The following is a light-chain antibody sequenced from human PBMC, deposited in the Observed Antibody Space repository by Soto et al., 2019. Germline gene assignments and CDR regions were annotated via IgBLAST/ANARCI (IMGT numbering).Light chain of an antibody. CDR3: QQRGDWPPIT. J-gene: IGKJ5*01. Sequence: DIQMTQSPSTLSASVGGSVTITCRASQSISSWLAWYQQKPGKAPKLLIYKASSLESGVPSRFSGSGSGTEFTLTISSLQPDDFAVYYCQQRGDWPPITFGQGTRLEIK. CDR2: KAS. V-gene: IGKV1-5*03. CDR1: QSISSW.